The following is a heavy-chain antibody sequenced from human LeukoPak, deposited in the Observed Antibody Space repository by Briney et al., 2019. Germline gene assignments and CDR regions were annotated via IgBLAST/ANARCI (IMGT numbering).Heavy chain of an antibody. CDR3: TTIKRGNIFGYFDF. V-gene: IGHV4-61*05. Sequence: SETLSLTCTVSGGSISSSSYYWGWIRQPPGKGLEWIGYVFDSGRTKENPSLKSRVTLSADTSKNQLSLRLSSVTAADTAVYYCTTIKRGNIFGYFDFWGQGILVTVSS. J-gene: IGHJ4*02. CDR1: GGSISSSSYY. D-gene: IGHD5-18*01. CDR2: VFDSGRT.